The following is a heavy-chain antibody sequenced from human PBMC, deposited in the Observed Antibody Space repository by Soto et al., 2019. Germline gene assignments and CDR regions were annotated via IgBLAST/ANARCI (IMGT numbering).Heavy chain of an antibody. V-gene: IGHV1-18*01. D-gene: IGHD5-12*01. CDR3: ARDRGDIVASWIESTRQADY. J-gene: IGHJ4*02. CDR2: ISAYNGNT. CDR1: GYTFTSYG. Sequence: QVQLVQSGAEVKKPGASVKVSCKASGYTFTSYGISWVRQAPGQGLEWMGWISAYNGNTNYAQKLQGRVTMTTDTSTSTAYMELRSLRSDVTAVYYCARDRGDIVASWIESTRQADYWGQGTMGTVFS.